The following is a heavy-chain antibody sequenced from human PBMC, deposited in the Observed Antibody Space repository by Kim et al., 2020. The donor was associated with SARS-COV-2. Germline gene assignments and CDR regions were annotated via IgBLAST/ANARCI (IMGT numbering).Heavy chain of an antibody. D-gene: IGHD1-26*01. V-gene: IGHV1-69*02. CDR1: GGTFSSYT. CDR3: ASLPPGRGGSYYGWFDP. Sequence: SVKVSCKASGGTFSSYTISWVRQAPGQGLEWMGRIIPILGIANYAQKFQGRVTITADKSTSTAYMELSSLRSEDTAVYYCASLPPGRGGSYYGWFDPWGQGTLVTVSS. CDR2: IIPILGIA. J-gene: IGHJ5*02.